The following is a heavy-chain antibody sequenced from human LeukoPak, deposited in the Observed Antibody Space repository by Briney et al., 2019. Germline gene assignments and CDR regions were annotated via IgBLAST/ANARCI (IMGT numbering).Heavy chain of an antibody. J-gene: IGHJ4*02. CDR3: ARDLRYCSSTSCSYYFDY. D-gene: IGHD2-2*01. CDR1: GFTFSSYW. V-gene: IGHV3-7*01. Sequence: GGSLRLSCAASGFTFSSYWMSWVRQAPGKGLEWVANIKRDGSEKYYVDSVKGRFTISRDNAENSLHLQMNSLRAEDTAVYYCARDLRYCSSTSCSYYFDYWGQGTLVTVSS. CDR2: IKRDGSEK.